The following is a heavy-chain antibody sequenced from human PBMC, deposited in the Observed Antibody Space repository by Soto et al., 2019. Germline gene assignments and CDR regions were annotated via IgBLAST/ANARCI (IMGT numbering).Heavy chain of an antibody. CDR2: ISYDGSTR. D-gene: IGHD6-19*01. V-gene: IGHV3-30-3*02. J-gene: IGHJ4*02. CDR1: GFTFSTNA. Sequence: QVQLVESGGGVVQPGRSLRLSCAASGFTFSTNAMHWVRQAPGKGLEWVAVISYDGSTRYYADSMKGRFTISRDNSKNTLYLQMNNLRAEDTAVYYSAKQFSGWSYYFDYWGQGTLVTVSS. CDR3: AKQFSGWSYYFDY.